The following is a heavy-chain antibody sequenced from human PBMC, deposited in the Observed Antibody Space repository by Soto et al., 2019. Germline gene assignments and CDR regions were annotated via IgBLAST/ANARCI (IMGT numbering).Heavy chain of an antibody. J-gene: IGHJ5*01. Sequence: QVQLVQSGAEVKKPGSSVKVSCKASGGVFGNYAINWVRQAPGQGLEWMGGIIPVFGTADYPQKFQGRVTITADESTTTAYMELTSLKTEDTAVYFCARDRWGSYSFDSWGQGTLVTVAS. CDR2: IIPVFGTA. V-gene: IGHV1-69*01. D-gene: IGHD1-26*01. CDR3: ARDRWGSYSFDS. CDR1: GGVFGNYA.